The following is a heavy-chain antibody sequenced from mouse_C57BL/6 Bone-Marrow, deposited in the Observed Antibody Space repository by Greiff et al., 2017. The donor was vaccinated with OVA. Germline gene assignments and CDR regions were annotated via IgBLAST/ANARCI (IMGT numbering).Heavy chain of an antibody. Sequence: DVQLVESGGGLVQPGGSLKLSCAASGFTFSDYYMYWVRQTPEKRLEWVAYISNGGGSTYYPDTVKGRFTISRDNAKNTLYLQMSRLKSEDTAMYYCARFITTVVAGNWYFDVWGTGTTVTVSS. CDR1: GFTFSDYY. J-gene: IGHJ1*03. D-gene: IGHD1-1*01. V-gene: IGHV5-12*01. CDR3: ARFITTVVAGNWYFDV. CDR2: ISNGGGST.